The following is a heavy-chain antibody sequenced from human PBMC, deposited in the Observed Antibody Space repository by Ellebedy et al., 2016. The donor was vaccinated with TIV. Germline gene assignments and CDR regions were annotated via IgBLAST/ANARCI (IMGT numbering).Heavy chain of an antibody. CDR2: INAGNGNK. D-gene: IGHD2-2*01. V-gene: IGHV1-3*01. CDR3: ARGRARGAAMIGPSY. CDR1: GYTFTSYA. J-gene: IGHJ4*02. Sequence: AASVKVSCKASGYTFTSYAMHWVRQAPGQRLEWMGWINAGNGNKKYSQKFQGRVTITRDTSASTAYMELSSLRSEDTAVYYCARGRARGAAMIGPSYWGQGTLVTVSS.